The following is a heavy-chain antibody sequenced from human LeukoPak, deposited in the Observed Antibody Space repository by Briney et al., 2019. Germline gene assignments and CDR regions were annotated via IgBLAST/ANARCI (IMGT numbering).Heavy chain of an antibody. J-gene: IGHJ4*02. CDR2: INPNSGGT. D-gene: IGHD1-26*01. CDR1: GYTFTGYY. V-gene: IGHV1-2*02. Sequence: ASVKVSCKASGYTFTGYYMHWVRQAPGQGLEWMGWINPNSGGTNYAQKFQGRVTMTRDTSISTAYMELSRLRSDDTAVYYCARSYSGSYYGLIDYWGQGTLVTVPS. CDR3: ARSYSGSYYGLIDY.